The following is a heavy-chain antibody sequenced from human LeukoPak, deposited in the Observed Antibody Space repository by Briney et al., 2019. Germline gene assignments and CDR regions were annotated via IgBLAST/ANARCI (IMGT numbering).Heavy chain of an antibody. V-gene: IGHV3-7*01. CDR1: GFTFSNFG. CDR2: IKQDGSEK. CDR3: ARSLRSGTYFDY. D-gene: IGHD1-1*01. Sequence: GGSLRLSCAASGFTFSNFGMSWVRQAPGKGLEWVANIKQDGSEKYYVDSVKGRFTISRDNAKNSLYLQMNSLRAEDTAVYYCARSLRSGTYFDYWGQGTLVTVSS. J-gene: IGHJ4*02.